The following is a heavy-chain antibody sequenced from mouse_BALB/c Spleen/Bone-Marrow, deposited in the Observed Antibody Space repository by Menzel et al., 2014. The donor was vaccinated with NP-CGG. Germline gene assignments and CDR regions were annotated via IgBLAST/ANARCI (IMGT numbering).Heavy chain of an antibody. V-gene: IGHV1-5*01. CDR2: IYPGNSDT. D-gene: IGHD3-1*01. CDR1: GYTFSNYW. Sequence: EVQLQQSGPPLARPAAAAKMSRKASGYTFSNYWMHWAKQRPGQGLVWIGTIYPGNSDTTYNQKFKGKAKPTAVTSTTTAYMDLTSLTNEGSAVYSCSTLARSKFQYRGHSPALTVS. J-gene: IGHJ2*01. CDR3: STLARSKFQY.